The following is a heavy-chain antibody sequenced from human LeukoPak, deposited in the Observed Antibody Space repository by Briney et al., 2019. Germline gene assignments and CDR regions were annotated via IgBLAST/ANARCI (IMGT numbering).Heavy chain of an antibody. Sequence: GGSLRLSCTASGFTFSSYWISWVRQAPGKGLEWVANIKQDGSEKDYVDSVKGRFTISRDNAQNSLYLQMNSLRAEDTAVYYCARYCGGDCYGMDVWGQGTTVTVSS. CDR1: GFTFSSYW. V-gene: IGHV3-7*01. CDR3: ARYCGGDCYGMDV. J-gene: IGHJ6*02. CDR2: IKQDGSEK. D-gene: IGHD2-21*01.